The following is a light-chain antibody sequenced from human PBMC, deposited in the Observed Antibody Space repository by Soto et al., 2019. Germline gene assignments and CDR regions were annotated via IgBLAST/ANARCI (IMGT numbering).Light chain of an antibody. Sequence: EIVLTQSPATLSLSPGEGATLSCRASQSIGTYLAWYQHKPGQAPRLLIFDASNRATGIPDRFSGSGSGTDFTLTISRLEPEDFAVYYCQQYGNSPITFGQGTRLEI. CDR3: QQYGNSPIT. J-gene: IGKJ5*01. V-gene: IGKV3-20*01. CDR2: DAS. CDR1: QSIGTY.